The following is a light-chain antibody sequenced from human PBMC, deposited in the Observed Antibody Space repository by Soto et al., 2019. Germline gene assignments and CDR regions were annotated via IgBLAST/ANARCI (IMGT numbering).Light chain of an antibody. Sequence: EIVLTQSPATLSLSPGERATLSCRASQSVNSYLAWYQQKPGQAPRLLIYDASNRATGIPARFSGSGSGTDFTLTISSLEPDDFAVYYCQQRSNWPPWLTFGGGTKVEIK. V-gene: IGKV3-11*01. J-gene: IGKJ4*01. CDR2: DAS. CDR3: QQRSNWPPWLT. CDR1: QSVNSY.